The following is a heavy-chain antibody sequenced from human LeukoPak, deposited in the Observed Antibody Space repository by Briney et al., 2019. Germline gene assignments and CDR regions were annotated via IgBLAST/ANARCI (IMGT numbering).Heavy chain of an antibody. CDR2: ISYDGSNK. V-gene: IGHV3-30*04. D-gene: IGHD6-19*01. CDR1: GFTFSSYA. Sequence: PGRSLRLSCAASGFTFSSYAMHWVRQAPGKGLEWVAVISYDGSNKYYADSVKGRFTISRDNSKNTLYLQMNSLRAEDTAVYYCAGGAGINYYYGMDVWGKGTTVTVSP. J-gene: IGHJ6*04. CDR3: AGGAGINYYYGMDV.